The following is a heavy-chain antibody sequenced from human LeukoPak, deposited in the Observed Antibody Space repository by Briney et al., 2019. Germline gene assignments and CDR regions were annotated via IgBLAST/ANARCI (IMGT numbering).Heavy chain of an antibody. CDR3: ARRRSYNWPLDY. J-gene: IGHJ4*02. V-gene: IGHV1-2*02. CDR1: GYTSTGYY. D-gene: IGHD1-20*01. Sequence: ASVKVSCKASGYTSTGYYMHWVRQAPGQGLEWMGCINPNSGGTNYAQKFQGRVTMTRDTSISTAYMELSRLRSDDTAVYYCARRRSYNWPLDYWGQGTLVTVSS. CDR2: INPNSGGT.